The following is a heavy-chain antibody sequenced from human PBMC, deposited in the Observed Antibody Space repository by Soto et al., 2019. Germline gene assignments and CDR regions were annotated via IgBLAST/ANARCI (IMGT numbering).Heavy chain of an antibody. CDR1: GGSIISYY. D-gene: IGHD4-4*01. V-gene: IGHV4-59*01. CDR3: ARGPTVTNYYYGMDV. J-gene: IGHJ6*02. CDR2: IYYSGST. Sequence: SETLSLTCTVSGGSIISYYCIFIRHPPVKGLEWIGYIYYSGSTNYNPSLKSRVTISINTSKNQFSLKLSSVTAADTAVYYCARGPTVTNYYYGMDVWGQGTTVTVSS.